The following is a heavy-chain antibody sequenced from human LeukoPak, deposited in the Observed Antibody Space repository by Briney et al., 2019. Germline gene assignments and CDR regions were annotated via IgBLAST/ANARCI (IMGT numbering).Heavy chain of an antibody. CDR1: GFPFVDYA. V-gene: IGHV3-20*04. J-gene: IGHJ3*02. D-gene: IGHD3-16*01. CDR2: ISWNGGVT. CDR3: ARDRSGSYGAAFDI. Sequence: GGSLRLSCAASGFPFVDYALSWVRQAPRKGLDWVSGISWNGGVTGYADSVKGRFTISRDNAKNSLYLQINSLRVEDTALYCCARDRSGSYGAAFDIWGQGTMVTVSS.